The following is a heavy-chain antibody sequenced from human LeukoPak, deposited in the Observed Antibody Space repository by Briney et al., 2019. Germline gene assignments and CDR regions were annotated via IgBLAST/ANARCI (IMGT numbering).Heavy chain of an antibody. CDR3: ARDYYDSSGYYNLDY. CDR1: GYTFTGYY. Sequence: ASVKVSCKASGYTFTGYYMHWVRQAPGQGLEWMGIINPSGGSTSYAQKFQGRVTMTRDMSTSTVYMELSSLRSEDTAVYYCARDYYDSSGYYNLDYWGQGTLVTVSS. CDR2: INPSGGST. J-gene: IGHJ4*02. D-gene: IGHD3-22*01. V-gene: IGHV1-46*01.